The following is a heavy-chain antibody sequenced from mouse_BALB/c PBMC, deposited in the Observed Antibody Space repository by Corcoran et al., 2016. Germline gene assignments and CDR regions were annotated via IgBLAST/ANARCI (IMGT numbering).Heavy chain of an antibody. CDR2: ISCYNGVT. CDR3: ARGLLRNAMDY. V-gene: IGHV1S34*01. CDR1: GYSFTGYY. J-gene: IGHJ4*01. D-gene: IGHD1-1*01. Sequence: LVKTGASVKISCKASGYSFTGYYMHWVKQSHGKSLEWIGYISCYNGVTSYNQKFKGKATFTVDTSSSTAYMQFNSLTSEDSAVYYCARGLLRNAMDYWGQGTSVTVSS.